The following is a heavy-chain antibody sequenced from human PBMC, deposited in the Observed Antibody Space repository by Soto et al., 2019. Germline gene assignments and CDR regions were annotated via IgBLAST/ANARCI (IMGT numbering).Heavy chain of an antibody. J-gene: IGHJ5*02. D-gene: IGHD1-7*01. CDR2: IIPIFGTA. CDR1: GGTFSSYA. CDR3: ARVEELELRGNWFDP. Sequence: QVQLVQSGAEVKKPGSSVKVSCKASGGTFSSYAISWVRQAPGEGLAWMGGIIPIFGTANYAQKFQGRVTITADASTSTAYMELSSLRSEDTAVYYCARVEELELRGNWFDPWGQGTLVTVSS. V-gene: IGHV1-69*01.